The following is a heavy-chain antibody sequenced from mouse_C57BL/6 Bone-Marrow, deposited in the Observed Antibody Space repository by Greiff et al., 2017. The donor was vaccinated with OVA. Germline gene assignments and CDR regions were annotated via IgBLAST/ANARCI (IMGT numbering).Heavy chain of an antibody. D-gene: IGHD1-1*01. CDR2: IDPNSGGT. CDR1: GYTFTSYW. Sequence: KQSCKASGYTFTSYWMHWVKQRPGRGLEWIGRIDPNSGGTKYNEKFKSKATLTVDKPSSTAYMQLSSLTSEDSAVYYCARPYGSSYDYFDYWGQGTTLTVSS. CDR3: ARPYGSSYDYFDY. V-gene: IGHV1-72*01. J-gene: IGHJ2*01.